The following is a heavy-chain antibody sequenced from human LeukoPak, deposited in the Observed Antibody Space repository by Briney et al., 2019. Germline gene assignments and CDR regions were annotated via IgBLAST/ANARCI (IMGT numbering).Heavy chain of an antibody. D-gene: IGHD2-21*02. CDR2: IYYSGST. CDR1: GGSISSYY. Sequence: SETLSLTCTVSGGSISSYYWSWIRQPPGKGLEWIGYIYYSGSTNYNPSLKSRVTISVDTSKNQFSLKLSSVTAADTAVYYCARQDCGGDCYSHPPPFDIWGQGTMVTVSS. V-gene: IGHV4-59*08. J-gene: IGHJ3*02. CDR3: ARQDCGGDCYSHPPPFDI.